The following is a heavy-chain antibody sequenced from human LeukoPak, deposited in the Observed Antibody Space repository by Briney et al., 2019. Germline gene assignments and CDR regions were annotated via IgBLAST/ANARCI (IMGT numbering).Heavy chain of an antibody. CDR2: ISNRGRT. J-gene: IGHJ4*02. CDR3: ARGLVTTGRSSFDS. CDR1: GVSFSNGDYY. D-gene: IGHD1-26*01. Sequence: SQTLSLTCTVSGVSFSNGDYYWSWIRQHPGKGLEWIGYISNRGRTYYNPSLKSRLTISVDTSKNQFSLKLSSVTAADTAVCYYARGLVTTGRSSFDSGGQGALVTVSS. V-gene: IGHV4-31*03.